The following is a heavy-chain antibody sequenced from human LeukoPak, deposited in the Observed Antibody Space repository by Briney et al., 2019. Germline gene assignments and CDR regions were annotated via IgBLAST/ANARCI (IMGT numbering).Heavy chain of an antibody. CDR3: ARDSIVGALGWLGP. J-gene: IGHJ5*02. D-gene: IGHD1-26*01. Sequence: SVNVSCKAPGGTFSSYSITLVRQAPGQGREWMGGVAPLLETTNYARKFRGRVTITADKSTSKAHSGPTTVRAERPRVYYCARDSIVGALGWLGPWGPGTPVPVSS. V-gene: IGHV1-69*06. CDR1: GGTFSSYS. CDR2: VAPLLETT.